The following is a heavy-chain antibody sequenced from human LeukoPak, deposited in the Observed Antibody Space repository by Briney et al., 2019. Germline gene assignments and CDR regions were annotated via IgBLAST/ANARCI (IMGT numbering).Heavy chain of an antibody. CDR2: LYPSGST. D-gene: IGHD2-8*01. CDR1: GASISSYY. V-gene: IGHV4-4*07. J-gene: IGHJ6*03. Sequence: SETLSLTCTVSGASISSYYWSWFWQPAGKGLEWIGRLYPSGSTNYNPSLKSRVTISVDTSKNQFSLKLSSVTAADTAVYYCARHVAYCTNGVCYLYYYYYYMDVCGKGTTVTVSS. CDR3: ARHVAYCTNGVCYLYYYYYYMDV.